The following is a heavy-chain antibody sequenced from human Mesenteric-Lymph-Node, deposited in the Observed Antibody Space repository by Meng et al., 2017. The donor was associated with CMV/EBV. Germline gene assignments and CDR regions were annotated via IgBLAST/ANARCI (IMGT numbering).Heavy chain of an antibody. CDR2: IKQDGSET. CDR1: GFTFSSNW. V-gene: IGHV3-7*01. D-gene: IGHD6-13*01. J-gene: IGHJ5*02. Sequence: LTCAASGFTFSSNWMSWVRQAPGKGLEWVANIKQDGSETYYVDSVKGRFTISRDNAKNSLYLQMNSLRAEDTAMYYCARTIASRFDPWGQGTLVTVSS. CDR3: ARTIASRFDP.